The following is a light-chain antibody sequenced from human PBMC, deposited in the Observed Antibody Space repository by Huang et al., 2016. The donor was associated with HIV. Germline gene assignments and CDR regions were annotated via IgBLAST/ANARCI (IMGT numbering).Light chain of an antibody. J-gene: IGKJ4*01. Sequence: EIVLTQSPATLSLSPGERATLSCRASEGISTYLAWYQHKPGQAPRLLIYDASNRAAGIPGRCSGSGSGTDFTLTISSLEPEDFAVYYCQQRAKDFGGGTKVEIK. CDR2: DAS. CDR1: EGISTY. CDR3: QQRAKD. V-gene: IGKV3-11*01.